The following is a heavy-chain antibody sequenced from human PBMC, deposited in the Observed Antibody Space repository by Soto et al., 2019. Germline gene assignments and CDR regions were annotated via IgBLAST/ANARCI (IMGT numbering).Heavy chain of an antibody. CDR2: IIPILRIA. CDR1: GGTFSSYT. Sequence: QVQLVQSGAEVKKPGSSVKVSCKASGGTFSSYTISWVRQAPGQGLEWMGRIIPILRIANYAQKFQGRVTITADKSTSTAYMELSSLRSEDTAVYYCARDGYNYGEGQHWGQGTLVTVSS. CDR3: ARDGYNYGEGQH. J-gene: IGHJ1*01. V-gene: IGHV1-69*08. D-gene: IGHD5-12*01.